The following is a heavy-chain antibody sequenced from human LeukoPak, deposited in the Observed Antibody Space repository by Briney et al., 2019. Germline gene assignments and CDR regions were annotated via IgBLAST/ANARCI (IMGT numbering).Heavy chain of an antibody. CDR3: AREGIAVAGTYFDY. V-gene: IGHV4-59*01. J-gene: IGHJ4*02. CDR2: IYYSGST. D-gene: IGHD6-19*01. CDR1: GGSISSYY. Sequence: SETLSLTCIVSGGSISSYYWSWIRQPPGKGLEWIGYIYYSGSTNYNPSLKSRVTISVDTSKNQFSLKLSSVTAADTAVYYCAREGIAVAGTYFDYWGQGTLVTVSS.